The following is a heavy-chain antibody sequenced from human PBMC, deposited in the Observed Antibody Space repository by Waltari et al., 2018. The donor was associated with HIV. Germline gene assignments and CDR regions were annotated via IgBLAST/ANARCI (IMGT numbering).Heavy chain of an antibody. CDR2: ISGSGGST. J-gene: IGHJ6*02. D-gene: IGHD2-2*01. V-gene: IGHV3-23*01. Sequence: EVQLLESGGGLVQPGGSLRLSCAASGFTFSSYAMSWVRQAPGKGLEWVSAISGSGGSTYYADSVKGRFTISRDNSKNTLYLQMNSLRAEDTAVYYCAKDPGGVVVPVQSDYYYGMDVWGQGTTVTVSS. CDR3: AKDPGGVVVPVQSDYYYGMDV. CDR1: GFTFSSYA.